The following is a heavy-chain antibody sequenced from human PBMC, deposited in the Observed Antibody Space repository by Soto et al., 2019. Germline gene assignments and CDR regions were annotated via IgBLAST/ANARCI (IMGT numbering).Heavy chain of an antibody. CDR2: INAGNGNT. D-gene: IGHD3-3*01. J-gene: IGHJ6*03. CDR3: ARDGGDYDFWISVWYYYMDV. V-gene: IGHV1-3*01. CDR1: GYTFTSYA. Sequence: QVQLVQSGAEVKKPGASVKVSCKASGYTFTSYAMHWVRQAPGQRLEWMGWINAGNGNTKYSQKFQGRVTITRDTSASTAYMDMSSLRSEDTAVYYCARDGGDYDFWISVWYYYMDVWGKGTTVTVSS.